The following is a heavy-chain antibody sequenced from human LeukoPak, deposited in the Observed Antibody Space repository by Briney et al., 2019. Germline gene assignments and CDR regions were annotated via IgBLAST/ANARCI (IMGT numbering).Heavy chain of an antibody. Sequence: PSETLSLTCTVSGGSISSYYWSWIRQPPGQGLEWIGYIYYCGSTNYNPSLKSRVTISVDTSKSQFSLQLSSVTAAATAGYYCARGDMITFGVLIVREYYFDYWGQGTLVTVSS. V-gene: IGHV4-59*01. D-gene: IGHD3-16*02. CDR1: GGSISSYY. CDR2: IYYCGST. J-gene: IGHJ4*02. CDR3: ARGDMITFGVLIVREYYFDY.